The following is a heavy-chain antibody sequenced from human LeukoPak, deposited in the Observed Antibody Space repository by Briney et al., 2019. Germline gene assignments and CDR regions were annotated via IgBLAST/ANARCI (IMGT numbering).Heavy chain of an antibody. V-gene: IGHV1-18*01. Sequence: ASVKVSCKASGYTFTSYGISWVRQAPGQGLEWMGWISAYNGNTNYAQKLQGRVTMTTDTSTSTAYMELRSLRSDDTAVYYCARVLRFLEWFWGDDAFDIWGQGTMVTVSS. J-gene: IGHJ3*02. D-gene: IGHD3-3*01. CDR3: ARVLRFLEWFWGDDAFDI. CDR2: ISAYNGNT. CDR1: GYTFTSYG.